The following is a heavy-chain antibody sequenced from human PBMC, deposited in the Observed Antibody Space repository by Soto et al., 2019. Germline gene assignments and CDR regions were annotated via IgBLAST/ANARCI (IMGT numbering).Heavy chain of an antibody. CDR1: GDAFRSYV. CDR3: VVRLEWLPYDTFEV. V-gene: IGHV1-69*06. Sequence: QVQVVQSGAEVKKPGSSVKVSCKASGDAFRSYVISWVRQAPGQGLEWMGGIIPILGKVKYSQNFQGRVTISADTSPRPADMDLSSLRSEDTGVYYWVVRLEWLPYDTFEVWGQGTMVTVSS. J-gene: IGHJ3*01. CDR2: IIPILGKV. D-gene: IGHD3-3*01.